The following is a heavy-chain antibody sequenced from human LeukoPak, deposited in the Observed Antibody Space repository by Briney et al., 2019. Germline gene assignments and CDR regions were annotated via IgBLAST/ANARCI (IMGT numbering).Heavy chain of an antibody. CDR1: GFTFANHA. Sequence: GGSLRLSCAASGFTFANHAMNWVRQAPGKGLEWVLVISGSGETTIYADSVKGRITISRDNSKNTLYLQMNSLRAEDTAVYYCARDSQRWGNFDSWGQGTLVSVSS. V-gene: IGHV3-23*01. CDR3: ARDSQRWGNFDS. D-gene: IGHD5-24*01. CDR2: ISGSGETT. J-gene: IGHJ4*02.